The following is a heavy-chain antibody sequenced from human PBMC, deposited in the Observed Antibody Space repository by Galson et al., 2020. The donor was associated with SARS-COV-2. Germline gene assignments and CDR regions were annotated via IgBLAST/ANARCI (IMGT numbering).Heavy chain of an antibody. CDR3: ARGKAATSTGFDY. CDR1: GYTFRTYG. CDR2: INTDTGNP. D-gene: IGHD6-13*01. V-gene: IGHV7-4-1*02. Sequence: ASVKVSCKASGYTFRTYGINWVRQAPGQGLEWLGWINTDTGNPTYAQGFTGQFVFSLDTSVSTAFLQISSLKAEDTAVYFCARGKAATSTGFDYWGQGTLSTVSS. J-gene: IGHJ4*02.